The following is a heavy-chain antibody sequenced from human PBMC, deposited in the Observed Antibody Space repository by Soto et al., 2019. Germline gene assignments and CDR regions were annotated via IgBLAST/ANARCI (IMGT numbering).Heavy chain of an antibody. CDR3: ARDARAAAGTGNVYYYYYMDV. J-gene: IGHJ6*03. D-gene: IGHD6-13*01. Sequence: GESLKISCAASGFTFSSYWMHWVRQAPGKGLVWVSRINSDGSSTSYADSVKGRFTISRDNAKNTLYLQMNSLRAEDTAVYYCARDARAAAGTGNVYYYYYMDVWGKGTTVTVSS. CDR2: INSDGSST. V-gene: IGHV3-74*01. CDR1: GFTFSSYW.